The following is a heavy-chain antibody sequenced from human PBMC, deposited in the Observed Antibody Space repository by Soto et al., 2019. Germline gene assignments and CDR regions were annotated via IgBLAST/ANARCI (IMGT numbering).Heavy chain of an antibody. D-gene: IGHD3-10*01. CDR1: VFTFSSYG. CDR2: ISYDGSNK. CDR3: AKEGVSVVRGVFLNWFDP. Sequence: PWGSLRFSCAASVFTFSSYGMHWVRQAPGKGLEWVAVISYDGSNKYYADSVKGRFTISRDNSKNTLYLQMNSLRAEDTAVYYCAKEGVSVVRGVFLNWFDPWGQGTLVTVSS. J-gene: IGHJ5*02. V-gene: IGHV3-30*18.